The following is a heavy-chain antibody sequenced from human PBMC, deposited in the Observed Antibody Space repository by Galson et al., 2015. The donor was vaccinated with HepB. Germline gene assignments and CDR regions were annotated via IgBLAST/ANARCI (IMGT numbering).Heavy chain of an antibody. J-gene: IGHJ6*02. D-gene: IGHD2-2*01. CDR2: ISSSSSYI. CDR1: GFTFSSYS. CDR3: ARGCSSTIFGCGMDV. V-gene: IGHV3-21*01. Sequence: SLRLSCAASGFTFSSYSMNWVRQAPGKGLEWVSSISSSSSYIYYADSVKGRFTISRDNAKNSLYLQMNSLRAEDTAVYYCARGCSSTIFGCGMDVWGQGTTVTVSS.